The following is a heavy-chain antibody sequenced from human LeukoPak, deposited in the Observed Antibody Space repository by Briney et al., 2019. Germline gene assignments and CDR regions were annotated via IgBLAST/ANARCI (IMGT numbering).Heavy chain of an antibody. D-gene: IGHD6-19*01. CDR2: ISISGGST. CDR1: GFTFSTYN. V-gene: IGHV3-48*01. J-gene: IGHJ4*02. CDR3: AKDQIGWAPGYVSGPLDQ. Sequence: PGGSLGLSCAASGFTFSTYNMNWVRQAPGKGLEWVSYISISGGSTYYADSVKGRFTSSRDNAKNSLYLQMNSLRTEDTAVYYCAKDQIGWAPGYVSGPLDQWGQGTLVTVSS.